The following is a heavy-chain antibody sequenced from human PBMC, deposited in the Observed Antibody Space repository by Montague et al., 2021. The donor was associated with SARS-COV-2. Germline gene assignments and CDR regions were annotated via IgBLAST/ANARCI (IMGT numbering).Heavy chain of an antibody. CDR1: GFIFSSYE. Sequence: RLSCAASGFIFSSYEMNWVRQAPGKGLEWVSYISSSGSTIYYADSVKGRFTISRDNAKNSLYLQMNSLRAEDTAVYYCARGLPGLRARALFDYWGQGSLVTVSS. D-gene: IGHD5-12*01. CDR2: ISSSGSTI. CDR3: ARGLPGLRARALFDY. J-gene: IGHJ4*02. V-gene: IGHV3-48*03.